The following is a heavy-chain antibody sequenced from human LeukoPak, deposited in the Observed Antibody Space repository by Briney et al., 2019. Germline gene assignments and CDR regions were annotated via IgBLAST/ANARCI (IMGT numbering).Heavy chain of an antibody. CDR1: GGSISSYY. V-gene: IGHV4-30-4*01. CDR3: ARGSQSFDY. J-gene: IGHJ4*02. CDR2: IYYSGST. Sequence: PSETLSLTCTVSGGSISSYYWSWIRQPPGKGLEWIGYIYYSGSTYYNPSLKSRVTISVDTSKNQFSLKLSSVTAADTAVYYCARGSQSFDYWGQGTLVTVSS.